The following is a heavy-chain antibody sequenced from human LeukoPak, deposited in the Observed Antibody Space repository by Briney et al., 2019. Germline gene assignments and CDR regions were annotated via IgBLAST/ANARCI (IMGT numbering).Heavy chain of an antibody. J-gene: IGHJ4*02. D-gene: IGHD6-19*01. V-gene: IGHV3-30*04. CDR1: GFTFSSYA. Sequence: GRSLRLSCAASGFTFSSYAMHWVRQAPGKGLEWVAVISYDGSNKYYADSVKGRFTISRDNSKNTLYLQMNSLRAEDTAVYYRAREGSSGGGDYWGQGTLVTVSS. CDR3: AREGSSGGGDY. CDR2: ISYDGSNK.